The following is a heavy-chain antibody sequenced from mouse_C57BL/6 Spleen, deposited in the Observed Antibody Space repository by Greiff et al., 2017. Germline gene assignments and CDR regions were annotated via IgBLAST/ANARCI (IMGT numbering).Heavy chain of an antibody. CDR2: IDPEDGDT. V-gene: IGHV14-2*01. J-gene: IGHJ4*01. CDR1: GFNIKDYY. D-gene: IGHD1-3*01. Sequence: EVQLQQSGAELVKPGASVKLSCTASGFNIKDYYMHWVKQRTEQGLEWIGRIDPEDGDTKYAPKFQGKATITADTSSNTAYLQLSSLTSEDTAVYYCARSKRGAMDYWGQGTSVTVAS. CDR3: ARSKRGAMDY.